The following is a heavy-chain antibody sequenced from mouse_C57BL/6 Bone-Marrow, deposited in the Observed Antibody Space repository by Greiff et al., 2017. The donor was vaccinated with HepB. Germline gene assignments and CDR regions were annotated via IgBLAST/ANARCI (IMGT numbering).Heavy chain of an antibody. CDR2: ISSGSSTI. CDR1: GFTFSDYG. CDR3: ARRGSGDGYYDYAMDY. J-gene: IGHJ4*01. V-gene: IGHV5-17*01. Sequence: EVQRVESGGGLVKPGGSLKLSCAASGFTFSDYGMHWVRQAPEKGLEWVAYISSGSSTIYYADTVKGRFTISRDNAKNTLFLQMTSLRSEDTAMYYCARRGSGDGYYDYAMDYWGQGTSVTVSS. D-gene: IGHD2-3*01.